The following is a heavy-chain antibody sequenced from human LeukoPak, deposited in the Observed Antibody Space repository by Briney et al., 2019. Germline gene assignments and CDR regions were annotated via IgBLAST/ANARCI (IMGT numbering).Heavy chain of an antibody. CDR3: ARDTTMVRGVIIQGFDY. CDR1: GGSISSYY. Sequence: SETLSLTCTVSGGSISSYYWSCIRQPPGKGLECIGYIYYSGSTNYNTSLNRRVTISGDTSKNQFSLKLSSVTAADTAVYYCARDTTMVRGVIIQGFDYWGQGTLVTVSS. V-gene: IGHV4-59*01. J-gene: IGHJ4*02. D-gene: IGHD3-10*01. CDR2: IYYSGST.